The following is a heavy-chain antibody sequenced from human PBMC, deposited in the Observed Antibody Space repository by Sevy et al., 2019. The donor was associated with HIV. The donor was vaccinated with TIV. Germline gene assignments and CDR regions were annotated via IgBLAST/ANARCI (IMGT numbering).Heavy chain of an antibody. CDR1: GFTFRRYC. CDR3: AGGRYDSSGSFDALDI. CDR2: ISGSGGVT. V-gene: IGHV3-23*01. Sequence: GGSLRLSCAASGFTFRRYCMSWVRQAPGKGLEWVSGISGSGGVTYYADSVKGRFTISRDKSKNTLYLQMNSLRTEDTALYYCAGGRYDSSGSFDALDIWGQGTMVTVSS. D-gene: IGHD3-22*01. J-gene: IGHJ3*02.